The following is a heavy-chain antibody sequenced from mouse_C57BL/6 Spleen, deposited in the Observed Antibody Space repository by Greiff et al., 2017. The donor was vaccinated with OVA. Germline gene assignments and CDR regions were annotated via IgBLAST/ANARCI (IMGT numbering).Heavy chain of an antibody. CDR3: ARQGPHGYYWYFDV. Sequence: EVKLVESGGGLVQPGGSLKLSCAASGFTFSDYGMAWVRQAPRKGPEWVAFISNLAYSIYYADTVTGRFTISRENAKNTLYLEMSSLRSEDTAMYYGARQGPHGYYWYFDVWGTGTTVTVSS. V-gene: IGHV5-15*01. D-gene: IGHD2-2*01. J-gene: IGHJ1*03. CDR2: ISNLAYSI. CDR1: GFTFSDYG.